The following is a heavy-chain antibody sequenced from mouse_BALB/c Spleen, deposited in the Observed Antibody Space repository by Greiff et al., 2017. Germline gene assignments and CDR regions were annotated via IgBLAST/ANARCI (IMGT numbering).Heavy chain of an antibody. J-gene: IGHJ1*01. CDR1: GYTFTSYW. Sequence: VQLQQPGAELVRPGASVKLSCKASGYTFTSYWINWVKQRPGQGLEWIGNIYPSDSYTNYNQKFKDKATLTVDKSSSTAYMQLSSPTSEDSAVYYCTRGYFDVWGAGTTVTVSS. V-gene: IGHV1-69*02. CDR3: TRGYFDV. CDR2: IYPSDSYT.